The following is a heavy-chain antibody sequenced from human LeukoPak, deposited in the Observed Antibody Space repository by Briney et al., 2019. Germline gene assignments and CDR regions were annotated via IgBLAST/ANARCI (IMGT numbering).Heavy chain of an antibody. D-gene: IGHD6-19*01. V-gene: IGHV3-23*01. Sequence: PGGSLRLSCAASGFTFSSYGMSWVRQAPGKGLEWVSAISGSGGSTYYADSVKGRFTISRDDSKNTLYLQMNSLRAEDTAVYYCAKYESSGWYGWYFDLWGRGTLVTVSS. CDR3: AKYESSGWYGWYFDL. J-gene: IGHJ2*01. CDR2: ISGSGGST. CDR1: GFTFSSYG.